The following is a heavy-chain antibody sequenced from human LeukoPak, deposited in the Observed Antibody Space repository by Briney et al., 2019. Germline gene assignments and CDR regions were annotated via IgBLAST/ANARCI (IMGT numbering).Heavy chain of an antibody. CDR2: IYSSGAT. CDR3: AGHSMRYNWFDP. D-gene: IGHD2/OR15-2a*01. V-gene: IGHV4-39*01. J-gene: IGHJ5*02. CDR1: GGSINSRNHY. Sequence: KASETLSLTCSVSGGSINSRNHYWGWIRQPPGKGLEWIASIYSSGATYYNPSLKSRVIISVDTSKNQISLKLSSVTASDTAVYYCAGHSMRYNWFDPWGQGTLVTVSS.